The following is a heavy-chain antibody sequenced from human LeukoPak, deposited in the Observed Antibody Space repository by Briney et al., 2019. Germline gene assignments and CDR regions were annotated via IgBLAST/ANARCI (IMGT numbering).Heavy chain of an antibody. J-gene: IGHJ4*02. Sequence: GGSLRLSCAASGFTFTDYRMNWVRQAPGKGLEWVSSISSSSSYIYYADSVKGRFTISRDNGKNSLYLQMNCLRAEDTAVYYCASQYSSGWAIDYWGQGTLVTVSS. CDR1: GFTFTDYR. CDR3: ASQYSSGWAIDY. V-gene: IGHV3-21*01. CDR2: ISSSSSYI. D-gene: IGHD6-19*01.